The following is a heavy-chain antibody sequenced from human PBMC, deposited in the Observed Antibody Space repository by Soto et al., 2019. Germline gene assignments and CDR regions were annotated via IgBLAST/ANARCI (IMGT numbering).Heavy chain of an antibody. J-gene: IGHJ6*02. Sequence: ASVKVSCKASGGTFSSYAISWVRQAPGQGLEWMGGIIPIFGTANYAQKFQGRVTITADESTSTAYMELSSLRSEDTAVYYCARVTVRRGSSWTLRYYYYGMDVWGQGTTVTVSS. CDR3: ARVTVRRGSSWTLRYYYYGMDV. CDR2: IIPIFGTA. CDR1: GGTFSSYA. D-gene: IGHD6-13*01. V-gene: IGHV1-69*13.